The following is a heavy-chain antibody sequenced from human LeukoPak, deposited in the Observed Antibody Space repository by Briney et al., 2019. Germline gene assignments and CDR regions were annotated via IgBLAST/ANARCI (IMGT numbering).Heavy chain of an antibody. CDR1: GFTFSSYG. Sequence: GGSLRLSCAASGFTFSSYGMHWVRQAPGKGPEWVAFIRSDGTNKYYRDSVEGRFTVSRDNSKNTLFLQMNSLRPEDTAIYYCAKDPSNASRTLDIWGQGTLVTVSS. J-gene: IGHJ3*02. CDR3: AKDPSNASRTLDI. D-gene: IGHD3-16*01. V-gene: IGHV3-30*02. CDR2: IRSDGTNK.